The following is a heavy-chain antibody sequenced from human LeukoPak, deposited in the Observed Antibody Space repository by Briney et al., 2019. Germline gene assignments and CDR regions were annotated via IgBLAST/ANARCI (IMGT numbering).Heavy chain of an antibody. J-gene: IGHJ3*02. D-gene: IGHD3-22*01. CDR1: GGSFSGYY. CDR2: IYYSGST. V-gene: IGHV4-34*11. Sequence: SETLSLTCAVYGGSFSGYYWSWIRQPPGKGLEWIGYIYYSGSTNDNPSLKSRVTISVDTSKNQFSLQLSSVTAADTAVYYCARDQGQYYYDSSGYPSDAFDIWGQGTMVTVSS. CDR3: ARDQGQYYYDSSGYPSDAFDI.